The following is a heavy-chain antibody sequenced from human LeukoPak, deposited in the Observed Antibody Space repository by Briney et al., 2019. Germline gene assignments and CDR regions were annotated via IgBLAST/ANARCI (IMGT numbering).Heavy chain of an antibody. D-gene: IGHD2-21*02. Sequence: TGGSLRLSCAASGFTFSSYSMNWVRQAPGKGLEWVSSISSSSGYIYYADSVKGRFTISRDNAKNSLYLQMNSLRAEDTAVYYRARDQSDCGGDCYSDYWGQGTLVTVSS. J-gene: IGHJ4*02. CDR1: GFTFSSYS. CDR2: ISSSSGYI. V-gene: IGHV3-21*01. CDR3: ARDQSDCGGDCYSDY.